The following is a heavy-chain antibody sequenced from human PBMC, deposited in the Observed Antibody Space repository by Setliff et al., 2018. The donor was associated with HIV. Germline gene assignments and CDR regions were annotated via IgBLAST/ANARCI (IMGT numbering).Heavy chain of an antibody. CDR2: ISYDGSNK. CDR3: AKDRSNWESSTGYYYYYMDV. Sequence: PGGSLRLSCAASGVTFSNYGMHWDRQAPGKGLEWVAVISYDGSNKYYADSVKGRFTIFRDNSKNTLYLQMNRVRGDDTAIYYCAKDRSNWESSTGYYYYYMDVWGTGTTVTVS. CDR1: GVTFSNYG. D-gene: IGHD1-1*01. J-gene: IGHJ6*03. V-gene: IGHV3-30*18.